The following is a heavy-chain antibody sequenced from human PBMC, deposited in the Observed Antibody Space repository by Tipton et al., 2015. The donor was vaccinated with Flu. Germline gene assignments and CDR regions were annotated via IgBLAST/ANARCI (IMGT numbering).Heavy chain of an antibody. D-gene: IGHD6-19*01. CDR3: AREKDSSGAEYFQH. J-gene: IGHJ1*01. V-gene: IGHV4-39*07. CDR2: IYSSVST. Sequence: LRLSCTVSGASISSRSYYWGWIRQPPGKGLEWIGCIYSSVSTYYNPPLKSRVTISLDTSKNQFSLKLSSVTAADTAVYYCAREKDSSGAEYFQHWGQGTLVTVSS. CDR1: GASISSRSYY.